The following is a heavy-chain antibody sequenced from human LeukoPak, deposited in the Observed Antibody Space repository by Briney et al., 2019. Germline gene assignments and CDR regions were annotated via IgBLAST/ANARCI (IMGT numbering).Heavy chain of an antibody. CDR2: MNPNSGNT. CDR1: GYTFTSYG. D-gene: IGHD3-22*01. CDR3: ARGGLTQFYDSSGYWFFDL. Sequence: GASVKVSCKASGYTFTSYGISWVRQAPGQGLEWMGWMNPNSGNTGYAHKFQGRVTMTRNTSISTAYMELGRLGSEDTAVYYCARGGLTQFYDSSGYWFFDLWGRGTLVTVSS. J-gene: IGHJ2*01. V-gene: IGHV1-8*02.